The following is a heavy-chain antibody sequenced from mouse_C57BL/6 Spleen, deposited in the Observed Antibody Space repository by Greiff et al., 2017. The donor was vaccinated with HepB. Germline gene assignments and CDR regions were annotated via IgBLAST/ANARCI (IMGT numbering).Heavy chain of an antibody. D-gene: IGHD1-1*01. CDR2: IYPNNGGN. Sequence: EVQLQQSGPELVKPGASVKMSCKASGYTFTDYYMHWVKQSHGKSLEWIGYIYPNNGGNGYNQKFKGKATLTVDKSSSTAYMELRSLTSEDSAVYYCARVIITTVVATHPPYAMDYWGQGTSVTVSS. CDR1: GYTFTDYY. V-gene: IGHV1-34*01. J-gene: IGHJ4*01. CDR3: ARVIITTVVATHPPYAMDY.